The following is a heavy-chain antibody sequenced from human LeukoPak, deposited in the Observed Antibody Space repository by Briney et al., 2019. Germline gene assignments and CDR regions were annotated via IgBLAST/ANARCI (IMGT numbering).Heavy chain of an antibody. CDR3: ARGGNWDWFDP. CDR1: GGSISSYY. J-gene: IGHJ5*02. V-gene: IGHV4-59*01. D-gene: IGHD7-27*01. Sequence: PSETLSLTCTVSGGSISSYYWSWIRQPPGKGLEWIGYIYYSGSTNYNPSLKSRVTISVDTSKNQFSLKLSSVTAADTAVYYCARGGNWDWFDPWGQGTLVIVSS. CDR2: IYYSGST.